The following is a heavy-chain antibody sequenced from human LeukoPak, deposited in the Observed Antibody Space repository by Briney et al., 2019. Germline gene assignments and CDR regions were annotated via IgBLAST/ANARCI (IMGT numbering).Heavy chain of an antibody. V-gene: IGHV3-11*01. CDR1: GFTFSGSA. Sequence: GGSLRLSCAASGFTFSGSAMTWVRQAPGKGLEWVSYISSSGSTIYYADSVKGRFTISRDNAKNSLYLQMNSLRAEDTAVYYCASAHYGSGSYYFDYWGQGTLVTVSS. CDR2: ISSSGSTI. D-gene: IGHD3-10*01. CDR3: ASAHYGSGSYYFDY. J-gene: IGHJ4*02.